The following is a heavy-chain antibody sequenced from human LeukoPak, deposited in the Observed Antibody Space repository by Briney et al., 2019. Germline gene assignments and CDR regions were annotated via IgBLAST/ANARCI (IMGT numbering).Heavy chain of an antibody. V-gene: IGHV3-30*18. D-gene: IGHD1-26*01. CDR1: GFTFSSYG. CDR2: ISYDGNYK. CDR3: AKDKEWELLGYYFDY. Sequence: QTGGSLRLSCAASGFTFSSYGMHWVRQAPGKGLEWVAVISYDGNYKYSADSVKGRFTISRDNSKNTLYLQMNSLRADDTAVYYCAKDKEWELLGYYFDYWGQGTLVTVSS. J-gene: IGHJ4*02.